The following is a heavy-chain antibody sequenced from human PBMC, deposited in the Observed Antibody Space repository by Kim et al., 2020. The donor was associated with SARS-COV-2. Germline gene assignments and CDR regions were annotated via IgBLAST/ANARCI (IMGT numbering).Heavy chain of an antibody. J-gene: IGHJ5*02. CDR2: IYWDDDK. V-gene: IGHV2-5*02. D-gene: IGHD3-16*01. CDR1: GFSLSTSAVG. CDR3: AHTASDVSYVYKANWFDP. Sequence: SGPTLVKATQTLTLTCTFSGFSLSTSAVGVGWIRQPPGKALEWLALIYWDDDKRYNPSLKTRLTITKDTSKNQVLLRMTNIDPVDTATYYCAHTASDVSYVYKANWFDPWGQGTLVTVSS.